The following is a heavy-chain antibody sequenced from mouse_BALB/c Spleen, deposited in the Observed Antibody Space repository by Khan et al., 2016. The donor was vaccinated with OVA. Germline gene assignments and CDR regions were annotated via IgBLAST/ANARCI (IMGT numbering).Heavy chain of an antibody. J-gene: IGHJ3*01. Sequence: EVELVESGGDLVKPGGSLRLSCAASGFTFSTYGMSWVRQPPDKRLEWVATINSDGDYTYYPDTVKGRFTISRNNAENTLYLKMSSLKSEHTAIYYCASHLTGSFAYWGEGTLVTVSA. CDR3: ASHLTGSFAY. CDR1: GFTFSTYG. D-gene: IGHD4-1*01. V-gene: IGHV5-6*01. CDR2: INSDGDYT.